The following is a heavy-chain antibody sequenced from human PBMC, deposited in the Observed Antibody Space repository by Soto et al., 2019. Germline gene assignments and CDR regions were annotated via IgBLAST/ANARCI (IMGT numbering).Heavy chain of an antibody. V-gene: IGHV1-2*04. CDR1: GYTFTGYY. CDR3: ARGGGSSDYYYYYYMDV. J-gene: IGHJ6*03. Sequence: QVQLVQSGAEVKKPGASVKVSCKASGYTFTGYYMHWVRQAPGQGLEWMGWINPNSGGTNYAQKFQGWVTMTRDTSISTAYMELSRLSSDDTAVYYCARGGGSSDYYYYYYMDVWGKGTTVTVSS. CDR2: INPNSGGT. D-gene: IGHD6-6*01.